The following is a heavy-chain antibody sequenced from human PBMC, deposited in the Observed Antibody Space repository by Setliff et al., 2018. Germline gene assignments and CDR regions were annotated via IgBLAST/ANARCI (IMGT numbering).Heavy chain of an antibody. CDR3: AKDLGVNFGELIA. V-gene: IGHV3-23*01. J-gene: IGHJ5*02. D-gene: IGHD3-10*01. CDR2: VSGSGVNT. CDR1: GFTFSSYA. Sequence: PGGSLRLSCAASGFTFSSYAMNWVRQAPGKGLEWVSGVSGSGVNTFYADSVKGRFTISRDDSKNTLYLQMDSLRTEDTALYYCAKDLGVNFGELIAWGQGTLVTVSS.